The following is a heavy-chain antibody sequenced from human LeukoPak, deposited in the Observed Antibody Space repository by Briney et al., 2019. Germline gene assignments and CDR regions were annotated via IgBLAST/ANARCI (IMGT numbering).Heavy chain of an antibody. D-gene: IGHD5-12*01. CDR2: IYYSGST. V-gene: IGHV4-39*07. J-gene: IGHJ4*02. CDR1: GGSISSSSYY. CDR3: ARGEIVATIYYY. Sequence: SETLSLTCTVSGGSISSSSYYWGWIRQPPGKGLEWIGSIYYSGSTYYNPSLKSRVTISVDRSKHQFSLKLSSVTAADTAVYYCARGEIVATIYYYWGQGTLVTVSS.